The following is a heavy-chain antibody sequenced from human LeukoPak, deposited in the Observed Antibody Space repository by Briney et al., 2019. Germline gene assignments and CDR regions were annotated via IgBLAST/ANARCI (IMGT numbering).Heavy chain of an antibody. Sequence: PGGSLRLSCAASGFTFSSYWMHWVRHTPGKGLVWVSRIKSDGSSTSYADSVKGRFTISRDNAKNTLYLQMNSLRAEDTAVYYCAKGEGDFDYWGQGTLVTVSS. CDR2: IKSDGSST. V-gene: IGHV3-74*01. CDR3: AKGEGDFDY. CDR1: GFTFSSYW. J-gene: IGHJ4*02.